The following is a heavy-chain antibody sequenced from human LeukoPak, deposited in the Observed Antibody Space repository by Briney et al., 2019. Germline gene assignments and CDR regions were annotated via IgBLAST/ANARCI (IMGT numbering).Heavy chain of an antibody. J-gene: IGHJ4*02. CDR1: GFTFSSYS. Sequence: KPGGSLRLSCAASGFTFSSYSMNWVRQAPGKGLEWVSSISSSSSYIYYADSVKGRFTISRDNAKNSLYLQMNSLRPEDTAVYYCARDGTGAAGLIDYWGQGTLVTVSS. V-gene: IGHV3-21*01. CDR3: ARDGTGAAGLIDY. CDR2: ISSSSSYI. D-gene: IGHD6-13*01.